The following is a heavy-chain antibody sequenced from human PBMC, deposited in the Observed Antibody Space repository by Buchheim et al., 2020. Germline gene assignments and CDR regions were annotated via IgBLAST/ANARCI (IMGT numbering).Heavy chain of an antibody. CDR2: ISYDGNDK. J-gene: IGHJ6*02. V-gene: IGHV3-30*04. D-gene: IGHD1-1*01. CDR3: ASSFWGFQKLEPAKYYFGMDL. Sequence: QPQLVESGGGVVQPGRSLRLTCTGSGFIFSKYAKNWVRQAPGKGLEWVAVISYDGNDKYYADSVRGRFSISRDNSKNTLYLQMNSLRAEDTAVYYCASSFWGFQKLEPAKYYFGMDLWGQGTT. CDR1: GFIFSKYA.